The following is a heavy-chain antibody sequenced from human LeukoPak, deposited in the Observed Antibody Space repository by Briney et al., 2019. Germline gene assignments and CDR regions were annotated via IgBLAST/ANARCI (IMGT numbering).Heavy chain of an antibody. J-gene: IGHJ4*02. CDR3: VKGDSVDY. Sequence: PGGSLRLSCAASGFTFSSYSMNWVRQAPGKGLEWVSYTSSSSSTRYYADSVKGRFTISRDNSKNTLYLQMSSLRAEDTAVYYCVKGDSVDYWGQGTLVTVSS. V-gene: IGHV3-48*01. CDR2: TSSSSSTR. CDR1: GFTFSSYS. D-gene: IGHD2-21*02.